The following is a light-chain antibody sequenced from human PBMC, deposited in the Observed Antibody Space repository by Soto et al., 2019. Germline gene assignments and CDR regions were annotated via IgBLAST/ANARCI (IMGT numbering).Light chain of an antibody. V-gene: IGLV2-14*03. Sequence: QSVLAQPASVSGARGQSITISCTGTSSEVGRYNYVSWFQQHPGKVPKLIIYDVNNWASGVSDRFSGSKSGNTASLTLSGLQLEDGADYYCRSFTPSRTFVLGSGTKVTVL. CDR3: RSFTPSRTFV. CDR1: SSEVGRYNY. CDR2: DVN. J-gene: IGLJ1*01.